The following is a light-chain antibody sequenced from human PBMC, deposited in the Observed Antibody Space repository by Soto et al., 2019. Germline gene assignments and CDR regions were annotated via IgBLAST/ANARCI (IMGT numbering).Light chain of an antibody. V-gene: IGKV3-20*01. CDR2: GAS. J-gene: IGKJ1*01. Sequence: EIVLTQSPGTLSLSPGERTTHSCRASQSISSSYLAWYQQKPGQAPRLLVYGASSRATGIPDRFSGSGSGTDFTLTISRLEPEDFALYYCQQYSSTFWTLGQGNKVEIE. CDR1: QSISSSY. CDR3: QQYSSTFWT.